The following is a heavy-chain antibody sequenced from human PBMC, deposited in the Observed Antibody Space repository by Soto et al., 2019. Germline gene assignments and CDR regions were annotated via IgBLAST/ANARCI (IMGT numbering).Heavy chain of an antibody. CDR3: ATLALGGARFCGGGSCSLGFDY. CDR2: ISYDGSNK. V-gene: IGHV3-30*03. CDR1: GFTFSSYG. Sequence: VQLVESGGGVVQPGRSLRLSCAASGFTFSSYGMHWVRQAPGKGLEWVAVISYDGSNKYYADSVKGRFTISRDNSKTTLYRQRNSLGAEDRAVYSCATLALGGARFCGGGSCSLGFDYGGQGTLVTVSS. D-gene: IGHD2-15*01. J-gene: IGHJ4*02.